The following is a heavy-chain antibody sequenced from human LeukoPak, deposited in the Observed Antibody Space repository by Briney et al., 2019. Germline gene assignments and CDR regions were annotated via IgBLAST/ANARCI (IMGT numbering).Heavy chain of an antibody. CDR1: RYSISSGYY. V-gene: IGHV4-61*02. CDR3: ARADTADYYYYYMDV. D-gene: IGHD5-18*01. J-gene: IGHJ6*03. Sequence: SETLSLTCTVSRYSISSGYYWSWIRQPAGKGLEWIGRIYTSGSTNYNPSLKSRVTISVDTSKNQFSLKLSSVTAADTAVYYCARADTADYYYYYMDVWGKGTTVTVSS. CDR2: IYTSGST.